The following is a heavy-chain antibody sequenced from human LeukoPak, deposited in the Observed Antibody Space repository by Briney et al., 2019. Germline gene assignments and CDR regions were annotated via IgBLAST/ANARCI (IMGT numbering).Heavy chain of an antibody. Sequence: GGSLRLSCAASGFTFSSYCMNWVRQAPGKGLEWVSSISGSAGGTFYSDSVRGRFTISRDSPKNTLYLQMSSLRVEDTALYYCTKDPLDYWGQGTLVTVSS. V-gene: IGHV3-23*01. CDR3: TKDPLDY. CDR1: GFTFSSYC. J-gene: IGHJ4*02. CDR2: ISGSAGGT.